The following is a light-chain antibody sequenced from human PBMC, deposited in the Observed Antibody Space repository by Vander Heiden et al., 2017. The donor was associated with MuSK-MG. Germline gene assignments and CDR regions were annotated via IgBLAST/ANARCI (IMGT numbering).Light chain of an antibody. Sequence: DIQLTHPPSSLSASVGDRVTITCQASQSISSYLNWYQQKPGKAPKLVIYDASSLQYGVPSRFSGSGSGTDFTLTISRLQPEDIATYYCQQCETTPQTFGQGTKLXIK. CDR3: QQCETTPQT. J-gene: IGKJ1*01. CDR2: DAS. V-gene: IGKV1-39*01. CDR1: QSISSY.